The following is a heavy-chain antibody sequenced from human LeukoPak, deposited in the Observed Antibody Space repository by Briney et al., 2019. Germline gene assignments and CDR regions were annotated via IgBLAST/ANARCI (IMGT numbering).Heavy chain of an antibody. CDR2: IYYSGST. J-gene: IGHJ4*02. V-gene: IGHV4-59*01. CDR3: ARMGAIAGASANPDY. CDR1: GGSISSYY. D-gene: IGHD4/OR15-4a*01. Sequence: SETLSLTCTVSGGSISSYYWSWIRQPPGKGLEWIGYIYYSGSTNYNPSLKSRVTISVDTSKNQFSLKLSSVTAADTAVYYCARMGAIAGASANPDYRGQGTLVTVSS.